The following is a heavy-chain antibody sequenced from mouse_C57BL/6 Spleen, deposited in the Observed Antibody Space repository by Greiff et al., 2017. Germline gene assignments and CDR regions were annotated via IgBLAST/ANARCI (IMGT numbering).Heavy chain of an antibody. CDR3: ARTTTAVVATRYFDY. CDR1: GFTFSDYG. V-gene: IGHV5-17*01. D-gene: IGHD1-1*01. Sequence: DVMLVESGGGLVKPGGSLKLSCAASGFTFSDYGMHWVRQAPEKGLEWVAYISSGSSTIYYADTVKGRFTISRDNAKNTLFLQMTSLRSEDTAMYYCARTTTAVVATRYFDYWGQGTTLTVSS. J-gene: IGHJ2*01. CDR2: ISSGSSTI.